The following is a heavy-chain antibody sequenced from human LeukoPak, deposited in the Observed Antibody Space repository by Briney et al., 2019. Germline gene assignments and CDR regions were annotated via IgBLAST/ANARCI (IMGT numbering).Heavy chain of an antibody. D-gene: IGHD3-9*01. Sequence: GRSLRLSCAASGYTFSSYGMHWVRKAPGKGLEWVAVISYDGSNKYYADSVKGRFTISRDNSKNTLYLQMNSLRAEDTAVYYCAKDRDYDILTGYYADYWGQGTLVTVSS. J-gene: IGHJ4*02. CDR3: AKDRDYDILTGYYADY. CDR1: GYTFSSYG. CDR2: ISYDGSNK. V-gene: IGHV3-30*18.